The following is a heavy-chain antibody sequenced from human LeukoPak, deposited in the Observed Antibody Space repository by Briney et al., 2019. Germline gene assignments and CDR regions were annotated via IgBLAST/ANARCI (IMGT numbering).Heavy chain of an antibody. J-gene: IGHJ6*03. CDR2: FYSGGYT. D-gene: IGHD7-27*01. Sequence: GGSLRLSCAASGFTVSSNYMSWVRQAPGKGLEWVSVFYSGGYTYYADSVKGRFTISRDNSKNTLYLQMDSLRAEDTAVYYCAKGTANWGSYYMDVWGKGTTVTVSS. V-gene: IGHV3-66*01. CDR3: AKGTANWGSYYMDV. CDR1: GFTVSSNY.